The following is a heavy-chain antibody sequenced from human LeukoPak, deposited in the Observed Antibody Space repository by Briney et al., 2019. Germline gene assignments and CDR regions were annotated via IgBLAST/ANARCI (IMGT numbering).Heavy chain of an antibody. J-gene: IGHJ4*02. V-gene: IGHV3-23*01. CDR1: GFAFSDYA. Sequence: GGSLRLSCAASGFAFSDYAMSWVRQAPGEGLEWVSVISGSGGATYYADSVKGRFTISRDNSKNTLYLQMNSLRAEDTAVYYCARTSGSGSYPFDYWGQGTLVTVSS. CDR2: ISGSGGAT. CDR3: ARTSGSGSYPFDY. D-gene: IGHD3-10*01.